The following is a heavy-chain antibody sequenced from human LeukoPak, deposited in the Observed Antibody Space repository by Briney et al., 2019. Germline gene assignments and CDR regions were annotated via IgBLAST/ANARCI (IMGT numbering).Heavy chain of an antibody. J-gene: IGHJ4*02. CDR2: ISAYNGNT. CDR1: GYTLTSYG. Sequence: ASVKVSCKASGYTLTSYGISWVRQTPAQGLEWMGWISAYNGNTNYAQKLQGRVTMTTDTSTSTAYMELRSLRSDDTAVYYCARDRGAYCGGDCYSDYWGQGTLVTVSS. CDR3: ARDRGAYCGGDCYSDY. D-gene: IGHD2-21*02. V-gene: IGHV1-18*01.